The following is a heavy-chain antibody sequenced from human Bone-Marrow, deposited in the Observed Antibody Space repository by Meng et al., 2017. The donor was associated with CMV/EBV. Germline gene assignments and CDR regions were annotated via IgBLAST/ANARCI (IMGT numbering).Heavy chain of an antibody. CDR2: ISAYNGNT. J-gene: IGHJ4*02. V-gene: IGHV1-18*01. CDR1: GYTFTSYG. Sequence: ASVKVSCKASGYTFTSYGISWVRQAPGQGLGWMGWISAYNGNTNYAQKLQGRVTMTTDTSTSTVYMELRSLRSDDTAVYYCARGGYSSSWSSFGYWGQGTLVTVSS. CDR3: ARGGYSSSWSSFGY. D-gene: IGHD6-13*01.